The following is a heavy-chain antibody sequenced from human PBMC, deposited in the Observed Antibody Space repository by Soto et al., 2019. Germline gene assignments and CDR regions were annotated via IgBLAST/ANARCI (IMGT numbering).Heavy chain of an antibody. CDR3: ARDDVLCDGGRCYGVPLDV. D-gene: IGHD2-15*01. V-gene: IGHV3-15*07. Sequence: GSLRLSCAASGFTFSNAWMNWVRQAPGKGLEWVGRIKSKTDGGTTDYAAPVKGRFTISRDDSKNTLYLQMDSLRAEDTAIYYCARDDVLCDGGRCYGVPLDVWGKGTTVTVSS. CDR1: GFTFSNAW. CDR2: IKSKTDGGTT. J-gene: IGHJ6*04.